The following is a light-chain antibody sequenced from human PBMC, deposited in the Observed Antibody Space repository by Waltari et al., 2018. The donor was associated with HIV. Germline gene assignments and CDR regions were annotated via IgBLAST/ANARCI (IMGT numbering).Light chain of an antibody. CDR3: QQCDTWPS. V-gene: IGKV3-15*01. CDR2: GAS. CDR1: QSINNN. Sequence: EIVMTQSPATLSVSPGERATLSCRASQSINNNLAWYQQKPGQAPRLLIYGASTRATDIPARFSGSGSGTEFTLTISSLQSEDFAVYFCQQCDTWPSFGPGTKVEIK. J-gene: IGKJ3*01.